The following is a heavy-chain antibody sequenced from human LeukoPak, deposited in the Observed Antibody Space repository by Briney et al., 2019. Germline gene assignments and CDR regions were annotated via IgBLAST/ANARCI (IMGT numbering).Heavy chain of an antibody. CDR1: GYTFTGYY. D-gene: IGHD4-23*01. V-gene: IGHV1-2*02. J-gene: IGHJ4*02. Sequence: ASVKVSCKASGYTFTGYYMHWVRQAPGQGLEWMGWINPNSGGTNYAQKFQGRVTMTRDTSISTAYMELSRLRSDDTAVYYCARDPGFRRDGGGFRTGDDYWGQGTLVTVSS. CDR3: ARDPGFRRDGGGFRTGDDY. CDR2: INPNSGGT.